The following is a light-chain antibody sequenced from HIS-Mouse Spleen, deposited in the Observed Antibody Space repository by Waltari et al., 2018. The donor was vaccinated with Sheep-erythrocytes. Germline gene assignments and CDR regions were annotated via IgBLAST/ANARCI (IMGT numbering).Light chain of an antibody. Sequence: DIVMTPSPDSLAVSLGERATNNCKSSQSVLYSSNNKNYLAWYQQKPGQPPKLLIYWASTRESGVPDRFSGSGSGTDFTLTISSLQAEDVAVYYCQQYYSTPFTFGPGTKVDIK. CDR1: QSVLYSSNNKNY. V-gene: IGKV4-1*01. CDR2: WAS. CDR3: QQYYSTPFT. J-gene: IGKJ3*01.